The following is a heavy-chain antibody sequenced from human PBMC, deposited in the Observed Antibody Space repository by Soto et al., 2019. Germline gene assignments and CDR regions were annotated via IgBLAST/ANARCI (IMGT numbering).Heavy chain of an antibody. CDR1: GFTFSSYG. Sequence: LRLSCAASGFTFSSYGMHWVRQAPGKELEWVAVISYDGSNKYYADSVKGRFTISRDNSKNTLYLQMNSLRAEDTAVYYCAKHTGTTGTYYFDYWGQGTLVTVSS. CDR3: AKHTGTTGTYYFDY. V-gene: IGHV3-30*18. D-gene: IGHD1-1*01. J-gene: IGHJ4*02. CDR2: ISYDGSNK.